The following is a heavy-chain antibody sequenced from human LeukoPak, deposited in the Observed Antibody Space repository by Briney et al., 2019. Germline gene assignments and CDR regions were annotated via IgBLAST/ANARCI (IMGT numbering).Heavy chain of an antibody. J-gene: IGHJ4*02. D-gene: IGHD1-26*01. V-gene: IGHV3-23*01. CDR3: AKDAYSGSYPYYFDY. Sequence: GGSLRLSCAASGFTFSSYAMSWVRQAPGKGLEWVSAISGSGGSTYYADSVKGRFTISGDNSKNTLYLQMNSLRAEDTAVYYCAKDAYSGSYPYYFDYWGQGTLVTVSS. CDR2: ISGSGGST. CDR1: GFTFSSYA.